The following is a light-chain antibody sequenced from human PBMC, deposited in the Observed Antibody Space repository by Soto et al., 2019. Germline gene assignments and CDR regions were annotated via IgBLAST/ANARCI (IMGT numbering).Light chain of an antibody. V-gene: IGLV2-14*01. CDR1: SSDVGGYNF. Sequence: QSVLTQPASVSGSPGQSITISCTGTSSDVGGYNFVSWYQQHPGKAPKLMIYDVTNRPSGVSNRFSGSKSGNTASLTISGLQAEDEEDYYCPSYSSSTSPYVLGTGTKVTVL. J-gene: IGLJ1*01. CDR2: DVT. CDR3: PSYSSSTSPYV.